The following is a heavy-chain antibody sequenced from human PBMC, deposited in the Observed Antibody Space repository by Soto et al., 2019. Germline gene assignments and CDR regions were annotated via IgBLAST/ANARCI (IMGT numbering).Heavy chain of an antibody. V-gene: IGHV3-9*01. Sequence: GGSLRLSCVGTGLNFDDFAMHWVRQAPGKGLEWVSGITWNSRVLAYADSVKGRFTISRDNARNSLYLQMDSLRDEDTALYYCAKGRYDFWSPYYFDSWGQGTLVTVSS. CDR3: AKGRYDFWSPYYFDS. J-gene: IGHJ4*02. CDR1: GLNFDDFA. CDR2: ITWNSRVL. D-gene: IGHD3-3*01.